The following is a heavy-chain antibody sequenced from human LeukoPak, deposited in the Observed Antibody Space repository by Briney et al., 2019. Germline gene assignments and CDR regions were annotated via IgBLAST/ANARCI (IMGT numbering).Heavy chain of an antibody. V-gene: IGHV3-30*18. D-gene: IGHD5-18*01. J-gene: IGHJ4*02. CDR3: AKDLRGYSYGYGYFDY. CDR2: ISYDGSNK. Sequence: GGSLRLSCAASGFTFSSYGMHWVRQAPGKGLEWVAVISYDGSNKYYADSVKGRFTISRDNSKNTLYLQTNSLRAEDTAVYYCAKDLRGYSYGYGYFDYWGQGTLVTVSS. CDR1: GFTFSSYG.